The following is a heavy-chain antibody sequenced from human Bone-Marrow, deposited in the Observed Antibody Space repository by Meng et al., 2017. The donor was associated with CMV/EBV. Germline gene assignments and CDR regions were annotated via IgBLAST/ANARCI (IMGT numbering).Heavy chain of an antibody. CDR1: GGSISSYY. V-gene: IGHV4-59*01. Sequence: ESLKISCTVSGGSISSYYWSWIRQPPGKGLEWIGYIYYSGSTNYNPSLKSRVTISVDTSKNQFSLKLSSVTAADTAVYYCAREIAAESDWNWFDPWGQGTLVTVSS. D-gene: IGHD6-13*01. J-gene: IGHJ5*02. CDR2: IYYSGST. CDR3: AREIAAESDWNWFDP.